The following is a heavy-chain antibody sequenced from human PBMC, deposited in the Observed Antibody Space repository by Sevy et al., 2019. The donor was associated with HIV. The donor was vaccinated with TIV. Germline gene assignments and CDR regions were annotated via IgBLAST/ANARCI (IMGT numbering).Heavy chain of an antibody. CDR2: IYGGGTT. V-gene: IGHV3-53*01. D-gene: IGHD2-21*01. Sequence: GGSLRLSCAASGFIVSSNYMSWVRQAPGRGLEWVSVIYGGGTTFYADSVKGRFTISRDNSKNTLYLQMNSLRAEDTAVYYGARGQRDDYSGMDVWGQWTTVTVSS. J-gene: IGHJ6*02. CDR1: GFIVSSNY. CDR3: ARGQRDDYSGMDV.